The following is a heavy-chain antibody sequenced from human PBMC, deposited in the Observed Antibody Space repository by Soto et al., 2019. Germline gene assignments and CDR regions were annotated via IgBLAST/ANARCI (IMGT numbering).Heavy chain of an antibody. J-gene: IGHJ4*02. CDR1: GGTFSSYA. CDR2: IIPIFGTA. Sequence: SVKVSCKASGGTFSSYAISWVRQAPGQGLEWMGGIIPIFGTANYAQKFQGRVTITADESTSTAYMELSSLRSEDTAVYYCAAAFYGDYDFDYWGQGTLVTVAS. CDR3: AAAFYGDYDFDY. V-gene: IGHV1-69*13. D-gene: IGHD4-17*01.